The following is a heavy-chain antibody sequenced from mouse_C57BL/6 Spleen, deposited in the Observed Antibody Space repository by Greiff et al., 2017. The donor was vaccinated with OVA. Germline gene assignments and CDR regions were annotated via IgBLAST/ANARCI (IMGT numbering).Heavy chain of an antibody. Sequence: QVQLQQSGAELVRPGTSVKLSCKASGYTFTSYWMHWVKQRPGQGLEWIGVIDPSDSYTNYNQKFKGKATLTVDTSSSTAYMQLSSLTSEDSAVYYCARPFDYWGQGTSVTVSS. V-gene: IGHV1-59*01. CDR3: ARPFDY. CDR1: GYTFTSYW. CDR2: IDPSDSYT. J-gene: IGHJ4*01.